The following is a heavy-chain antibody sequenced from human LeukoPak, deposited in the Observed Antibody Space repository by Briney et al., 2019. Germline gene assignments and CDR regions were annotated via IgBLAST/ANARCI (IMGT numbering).Heavy chain of an antibody. CDR3: ARDRGGDSSGYYYVDYFDY. CDR1: GGSISSYY. D-gene: IGHD3-22*01. Sequence: SETLSLTFTVSGGSISSYYWSWIRKPAGKGLEWIGRIYISGSTTYTPSLKSRVTMSVDTSKNQFSLKLSSVTAADTAVYYCARDRGGDSSGYYYVDYFDYWGQGALFTVSS. V-gene: IGHV4-4*07. CDR2: IYISGST. J-gene: IGHJ4*02.